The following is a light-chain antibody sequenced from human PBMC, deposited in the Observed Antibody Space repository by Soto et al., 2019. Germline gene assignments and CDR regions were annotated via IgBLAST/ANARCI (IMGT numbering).Light chain of an antibody. CDR3: QQYGSSPTT. J-gene: IGKJ1*01. Sequence: EIVLTQSPGTLSLSPGERATLSCRASHSVSSTYLAWYQQKPGQAPRLLIHDAPSRATGIPDRFTGIGSGTNFTPTTTTLEPEDFAADYCQQYGSSPTTFGQGTKVDIK. CDR2: DAP. V-gene: IGKV3-20*01. CDR1: HSVSSTY.